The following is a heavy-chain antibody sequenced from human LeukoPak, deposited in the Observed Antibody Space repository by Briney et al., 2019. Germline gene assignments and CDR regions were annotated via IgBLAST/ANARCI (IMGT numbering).Heavy chain of an antibody. CDR3: AREVGCSSTSCDDY. CDR1: GYTFTGYY. Sequence: ASVKVSYKASGYTFTGYYMHWVRQAPGQGLEWMGWINPNSGGTNYAQKFQGRVTMTRDTSISTAYMELSRLRSDDTAVYYCAREVGCSSTSCDDYWGQGTLVTVSS. CDR2: INPNSGGT. V-gene: IGHV1-2*02. J-gene: IGHJ4*02. D-gene: IGHD2-2*01.